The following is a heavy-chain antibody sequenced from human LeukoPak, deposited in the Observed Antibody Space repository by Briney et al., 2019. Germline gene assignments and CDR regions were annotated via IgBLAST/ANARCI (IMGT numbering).Heavy chain of an antibody. D-gene: IGHD3-10*01. CDR3: ARPLMYYYGSETYFWFDP. Sequence: SETLSLTCTVSGGSISSYYWSWIRQPPGKGLEWIGYIYYSGSTNYNPSLKSRVTISVDTSKNQFSLKLSSVTAADTAVYYCARPLMYYYGSETYFWFDPWGQGTLVTVSS. J-gene: IGHJ5*02. CDR1: GGSISSYY. CDR2: IYYSGST. V-gene: IGHV4-59*01.